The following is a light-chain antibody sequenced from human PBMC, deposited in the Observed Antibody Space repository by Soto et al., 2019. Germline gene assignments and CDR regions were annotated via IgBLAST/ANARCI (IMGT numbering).Light chain of an antibody. V-gene: IGKV3-11*01. Sequence: VLTQSPATLSLSPGDRATLSCRASQSVGTYLAWFQHKPGQGPRLLIYDASIRATDIPARFTGSGSGTDFTLTISSLEPEDFGVYYGQQRTNWPLTFGGGTKVEI. CDR2: DAS. J-gene: IGKJ4*01. CDR3: QQRTNWPLT. CDR1: QSVGTY.